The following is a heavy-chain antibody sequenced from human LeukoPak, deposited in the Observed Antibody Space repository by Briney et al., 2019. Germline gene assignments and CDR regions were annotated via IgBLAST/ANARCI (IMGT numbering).Heavy chain of an antibody. J-gene: IGHJ3*02. V-gene: IGHV3-74*01. CDR2: INSDGINT. CDR3: ARKGGYSYGADAFDI. CDR1: GFTFSNYW. D-gene: IGHD5-18*01. Sequence: PGGSLRLSCAASGFTFSNYWMHWVRQAPGKGLVWVSRINSDGINTSYADSVKGRFTISRDNARNTLNLQMNSLRAEDTAVYYCARKGGYSYGADAFDIWGQGTMVTVSS.